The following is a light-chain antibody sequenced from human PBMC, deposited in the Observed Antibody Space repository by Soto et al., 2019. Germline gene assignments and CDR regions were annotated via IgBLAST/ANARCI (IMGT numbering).Light chain of an antibody. CDR3: QQYYSNPSIT. V-gene: IGKV4-1*01. Sequence: DIVMTQSPDSLAVSLGERATINCKSSQSIFFSSXXXXXXAWYQQKPGQPPKLLISWASTRESGVPDRFSGSGSGTDFTLTISSLXAXXVAVYCCQQYYSNPSITFGQGTRLEIK. CDR1: QSIFFSSXXXXX. CDR2: WAS. J-gene: IGKJ5*01.